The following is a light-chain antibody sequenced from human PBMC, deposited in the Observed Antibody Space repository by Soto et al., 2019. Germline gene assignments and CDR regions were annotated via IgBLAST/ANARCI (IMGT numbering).Light chain of an antibody. J-gene: IGKJ1*01. V-gene: IGKV3-20*01. CDR3: QQYGSSPRT. CDR1: QSLSSSQ. CDR2: DAS. Sequence: EIVLTQSPGTLSLSPGERAPLSFRASQSLSSSQLAWYQQKPGQAPRLLIHDASSRATGISDRFTGSGSGTDFTLTITTLEPEDFAVYYCQQYGSSPRTFGLGTKVDIK.